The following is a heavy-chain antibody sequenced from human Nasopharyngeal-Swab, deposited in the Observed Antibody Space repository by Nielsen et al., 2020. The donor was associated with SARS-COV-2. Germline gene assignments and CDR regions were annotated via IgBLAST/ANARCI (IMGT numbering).Heavy chain of an antibody. J-gene: IGHJ5*02. V-gene: IGHV4-39*01. CDR3: AGRIAVRAGRTNWFDP. CDR2: IYYSGTT. Sequence: SETLSLTCTVSGGSISSSSYYWGWIRQPPGKGLEWIGSIYYSGTTYYSPSLKSRVTISVDTSKNQFSLNLSSVTAADTAVYYCAGRIAVRAGRTNWFDPWGQGTLVTVSS. CDR1: GGSISSSSYY. D-gene: IGHD3-10*01.